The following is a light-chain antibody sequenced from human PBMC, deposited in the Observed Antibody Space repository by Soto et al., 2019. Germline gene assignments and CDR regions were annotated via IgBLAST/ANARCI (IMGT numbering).Light chain of an antibody. CDR2: DAS. Sequence: DIQMTQSLSTLSASVGDRVTITCRASQSISSWLAWYQQKPGKAPKLLIYDASSLESGVPSRFSGSGSGTEFTLTISSLQPDDFATYYCQQYNSYSITFGQGTRLE. CDR3: QQYNSYSIT. CDR1: QSISSW. V-gene: IGKV1-5*01. J-gene: IGKJ5*01.